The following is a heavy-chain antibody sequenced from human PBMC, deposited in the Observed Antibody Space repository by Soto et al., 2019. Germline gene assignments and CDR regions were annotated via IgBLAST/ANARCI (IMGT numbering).Heavy chain of an antibody. Sequence: QVPLVQSGAEVKKPGASVKVSCKASGYTFTSYGISWVRQAPGQGLEWMGWISTYNGNTNYAQKLQGRVTMTTDTSTSTAYMELRSLRSDDTAVYYCARDRGYCSGGSCYDYYYYGMDVWGQGTTVTVSS. V-gene: IGHV1-18*01. D-gene: IGHD2-15*01. CDR2: ISTYNGNT. CDR1: GYTFTSYG. CDR3: ARDRGYCSGGSCYDYYYYGMDV. J-gene: IGHJ6*02.